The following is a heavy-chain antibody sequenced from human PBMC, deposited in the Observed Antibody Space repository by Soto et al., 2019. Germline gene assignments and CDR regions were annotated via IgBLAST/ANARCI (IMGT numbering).Heavy chain of an antibody. D-gene: IGHD3-3*02. V-gene: IGHV3-30*18. CDR2: ISYDESNK. CDR3: AKDRLRISRLSYYGMDV. J-gene: IGHJ6*02. Sequence: QVQLVESGGGVVQPGRSLRLSCAASGFTFSSYGMHWVRQAPGKGLEWVAVISYDESNKYYGDSVKGRFTISRDNSKDTLYLQMNSLRAEDTAVYYCAKDRLRISRLSYYGMDVWGQGTTVTVSS. CDR1: GFTFSSYG.